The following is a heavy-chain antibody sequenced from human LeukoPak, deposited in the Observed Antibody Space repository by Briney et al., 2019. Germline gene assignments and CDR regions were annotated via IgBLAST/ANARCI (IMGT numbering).Heavy chain of an antibody. D-gene: IGHD6-13*01. CDR2: IIPIFGTA. V-gene: IGHV1-69*05. CDR3: ARGASIAAAATGNWFDP. CDR1: GGTFSSYA. Sequence: SVKVSCKPSGGTFSSYAISWVRQAAGQGREWMGGIIPIFGTANYAQKFQGRVTITTGESTSTAYMGLSSLRSEDTAVYYCARGASIAAAATGNWFDPWGQGTLVTVSS. J-gene: IGHJ5*02.